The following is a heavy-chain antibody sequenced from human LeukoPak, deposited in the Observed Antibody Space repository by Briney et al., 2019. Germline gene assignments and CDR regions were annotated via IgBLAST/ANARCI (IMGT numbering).Heavy chain of an antibody. CDR1: GFTFSSYS. Sequence: GGSLRLSCAASGFTFSSYSMNWVRQAPGKGLEWVSSISSSSSYIYYADSVKGRLTISRDNSKNTLYLQMNSLRAEDTAVYYCARTSHLTTVTYWGQGTLVTVSS. J-gene: IGHJ4*02. CDR3: ARTSHLTTVTY. D-gene: IGHD4-11*01. CDR2: ISSSSSYI. V-gene: IGHV3-21*04.